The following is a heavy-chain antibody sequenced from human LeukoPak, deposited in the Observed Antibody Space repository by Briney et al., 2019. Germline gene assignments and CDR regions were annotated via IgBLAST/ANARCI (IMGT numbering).Heavy chain of an antibody. CDR2: INWNGGST. D-gene: IGHD3-22*01. CDR3: AREGRYYDSSGYFDY. CDR1: GFTFEDYG. J-gene: IGHJ4*02. Sequence: PGGSLILSCAASGFTFEDYGMSWGRPAPGKGLEWVSGINWNGGSTGYADSVKGRFTISRDNAKNSLYLQMNSLRAEDTALYYCAREGRYYDSSGYFDYWGQGTLVTVSS. V-gene: IGHV3-20*04.